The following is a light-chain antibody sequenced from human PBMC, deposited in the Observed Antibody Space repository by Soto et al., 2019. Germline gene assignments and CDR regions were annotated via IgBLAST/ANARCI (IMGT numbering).Light chain of an antibody. V-gene: IGLV2-14*01. J-gene: IGLJ2*01. Sequence: QSVLTQPASVSGSPGQSITISCTGSSSDVGDYDFVSWYQQHPGKAPKLIIYEVSDRPSGVSNRFSGSKSGNTASLTMSGLQAEDDAHYYCSSFTSTSTLVVFGGGTKLTVL. CDR1: SSDVGDYDF. CDR3: SSFTSTSTLVV. CDR2: EVS.